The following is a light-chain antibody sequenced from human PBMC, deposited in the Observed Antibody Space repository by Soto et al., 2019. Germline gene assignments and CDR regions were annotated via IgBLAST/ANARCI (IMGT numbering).Light chain of an antibody. CDR2: DVS. Sequence: QSALTQPRSVSGSPGQSVTISCTGTSSDVGGYNYVSWYQQYPGKAPKLIIYDVSKRPSGVPDRFSGSKSGNTASLTISGLQAEDEADYYCCSYSGRYTLWVFGGGTQLTVL. CDR3: CSYSGRYTLWV. CDR1: SSDVGGYNY. J-gene: IGLJ3*02. V-gene: IGLV2-11*01.